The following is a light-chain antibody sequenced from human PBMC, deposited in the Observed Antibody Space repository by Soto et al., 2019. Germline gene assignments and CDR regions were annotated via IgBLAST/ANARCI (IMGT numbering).Light chain of an antibody. CDR3: QLYGSYTFT. Sequence: EVVLTQSPGTLSLSPGERATLSCRTSQSVTSNFLSWFQQKPGQPPRLLLYGASRRAAGTPDRFSGSGSGIDFTLIISRLEPEDSAVYHCQLYGSYTFTFGQGTKLEI. CDR2: GAS. J-gene: IGKJ2*01. CDR1: QSVTSNF. V-gene: IGKV3-20*01.